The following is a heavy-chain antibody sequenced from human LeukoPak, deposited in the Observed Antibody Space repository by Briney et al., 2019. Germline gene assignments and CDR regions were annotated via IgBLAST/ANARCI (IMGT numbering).Heavy chain of an antibody. D-gene: IGHD3-3*01. CDR2: NYNNGNT. J-gene: IGHJ4*02. V-gene: IGHV4-61*01. CDR1: GGSISSSSYY. CDR3: ARGRITIFGVVTPHFDY. Sequence: SETLSLTCTVSGGSISSSSYYWSWIRQPPGKGLEWIGYNYNNGNTNYNPSLKSRVTISVDTSKNQFSLKLSSVTADDTAVYYCARGRITIFGVVTPHFDYWGQGTLVTVSS.